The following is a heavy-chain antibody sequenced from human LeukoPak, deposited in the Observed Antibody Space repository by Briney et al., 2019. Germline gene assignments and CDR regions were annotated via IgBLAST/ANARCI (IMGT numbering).Heavy chain of an antibody. CDR1: GYTFATYY. CDR2: IDPNYGFA. Sequence: GASVKVSWKASGYTFATYYLNWVRQAPGRGLEWMGKIDPNYGFAYYAQTFQGRVTMTRDTSTSTVYMEVNSLTSDDTAVYYCARVLAYCTDSSCPGMDVWGQGTTVTVSS. CDR3: ARVLAYCTDSSCPGMDV. V-gene: IGHV1-46*01. D-gene: IGHD2-8*02. J-gene: IGHJ6*02.